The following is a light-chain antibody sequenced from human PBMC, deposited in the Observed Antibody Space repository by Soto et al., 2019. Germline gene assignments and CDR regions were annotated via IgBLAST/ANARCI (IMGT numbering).Light chain of an antibody. J-gene: IGKJ1*01. CDR1: QSVSSY. Sequence: EIVLTQSPPTLSLSPGERATLSCRASQSVSSYLAWYQQKPGQAPRLLIYDASNRATGIPARFSGSGSGTDFTLTISRLESEDFAVYYCQQRSNWPPWTLGQGTKVDIK. CDR3: QQRSNWPPWT. CDR2: DAS. V-gene: IGKV3-11*01.